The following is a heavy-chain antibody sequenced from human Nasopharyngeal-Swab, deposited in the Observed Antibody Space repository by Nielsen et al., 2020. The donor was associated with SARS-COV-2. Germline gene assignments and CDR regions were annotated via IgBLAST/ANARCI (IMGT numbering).Heavy chain of an antibody. CDR1: GFTFSSYA. CDR3: ARDRGGWFDP. V-gene: IGHV3-21*01. Sequence: GESLKISCAASGFTFSSYAMHWVRQAPGKGLEWVSSISSSSSYIYYADSVKGRFTISRDNAKNSLYLQMNSLRAEDTAVYYCARDRGGWFDPWGQGTLVTVSS. CDR2: ISSSSSYI. D-gene: IGHD3-16*01. J-gene: IGHJ5*02.